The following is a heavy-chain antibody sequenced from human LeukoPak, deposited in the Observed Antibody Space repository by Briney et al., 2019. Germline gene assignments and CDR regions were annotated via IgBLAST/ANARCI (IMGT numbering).Heavy chain of an antibody. Sequence: ASVKVSCKASGYTFTSYDINWVQQATGQGLEWMGWMNPNSGNTGYAQKFQGRVTMTRNTSISTAYMELSSLRSEDTAVYYCARAIYGAFWSGYYLGYYYYYMDVWGKGTTVTVSS. CDR3: ARAIYGAFWSGYYLGYYYYYMDV. D-gene: IGHD3-3*01. CDR2: MNPNSGNT. CDR1: GYTFTSYD. J-gene: IGHJ6*03. V-gene: IGHV1-8*01.